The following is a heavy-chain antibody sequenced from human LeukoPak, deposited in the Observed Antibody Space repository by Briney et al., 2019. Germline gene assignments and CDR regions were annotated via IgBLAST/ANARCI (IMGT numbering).Heavy chain of an antibody. CDR1: GGSISSSTYF. CDR2: IHYSGST. D-gene: IGHD6-13*01. CDR3: ARVAAARRIHYYYYYYMDV. V-gene: IGHV4-39*01. J-gene: IGHJ6*03. Sequence: PSVTLSLTCSVSGGSISSSTYFWGWIRQPPGKGLEWIASIHYSGSTYSNPSLKSRVTISVDTSKNQFSLKLSSVTAADTAVYYCARVAAARRIHYYYYYYMDVWGKGTTVTVSS.